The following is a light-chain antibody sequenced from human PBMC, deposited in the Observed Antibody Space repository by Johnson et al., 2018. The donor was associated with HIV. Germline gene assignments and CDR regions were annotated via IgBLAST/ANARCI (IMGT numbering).Light chain of an antibody. V-gene: IGLV1-51*02. Sequence: QSVLTQPPSVSAAPGQKVTISCSGSNSNIGNNYVSWYQQLPGTAPKLLIYENNKRPSGIPDRFSGSKSGTSATLGIAGLQTGDEADYYCGTWDNSLSAGGVFGTGTKVTGL. CDR3: GTWDNSLSAGGV. J-gene: IGLJ1*01. CDR2: ENN. CDR1: NSNIGNNY.